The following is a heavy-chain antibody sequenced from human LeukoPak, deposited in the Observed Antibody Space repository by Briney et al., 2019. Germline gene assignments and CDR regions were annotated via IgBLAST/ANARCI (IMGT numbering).Heavy chain of an antibody. CDR1: GLTFSWYD. D-gene: IGHD6-13*01. V-gene: IGHV3-13*01. Sequence: PGGSLRLSCEASGLTFSWYDMHWVRHATGNGLEWVSAIDTAGNTYYPGSVKGRFSVSRENAKNSVYLQMDSLRAGDTAVYYCSTGGAPAGYAFHIWGQGTMVTVSS. J-gene: IGHJ3*02. CDR2: IDTAGNT. CDR3: STGGAPAGYAFHI.